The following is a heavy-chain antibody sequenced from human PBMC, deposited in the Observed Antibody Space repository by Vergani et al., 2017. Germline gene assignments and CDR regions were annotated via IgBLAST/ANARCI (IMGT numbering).Heavy chain of an antibody. CDR3: AKESAAVAGSPKTRVDY. D-gene: IGHD6-19*01. V-gene: IGHV3-23*01. Sequence: EVQLLESGGGLLQPGGSLRLSCAASGFTFSSYAMSWVRQAPGKGLEWVSAISGSGGSTYYADSVKGRFTISRDNSKNTLYLQMNSLRAEDTAVYYCAKESAAVAGSPKTRVDYWGQGTLVTVSS. CDR1: GFTFSSYA. CDR2: ISGSGGST. J-gene: IGHJ4*02.